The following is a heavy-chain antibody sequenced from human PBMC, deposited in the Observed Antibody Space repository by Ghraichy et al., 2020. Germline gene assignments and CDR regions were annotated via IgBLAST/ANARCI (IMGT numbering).Heavy chain of an antibody. Sequence: LSLTCTVSGGSINSYFWNWIRQPPGKGLEWIGDVYYTGSSDYNPSLKSRVAISIDTSKNQFSLKLISVTSADTAVYYCASFRSGSGSYYLSWGQGTLVTVSS. J-gene: IGHJ4*02. CDR2: VYYTGSS. V-gene: IGHV4-59*01. CDR3: ASFRSGSGSYYLS. CDR1: GGSINSYF. D-gene: IGHD1-26*01.